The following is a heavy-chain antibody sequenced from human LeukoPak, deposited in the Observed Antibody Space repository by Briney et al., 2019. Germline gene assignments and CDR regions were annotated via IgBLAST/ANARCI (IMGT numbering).Heavy chain of an antibody. Sequence: GASVKVSCRSSGYTFTTYGITWVRQAPGQGLEWMGVISPSDGRISYAQNFQGRVTMTRDTSTGTVYMDLSSLRSEDTALYYCARSGGSGDYYNAVDYWGQGTLVIVSS. J-gene: IGHJ4*02. V-gene: IGHV1-46*01. CDR2: ISPSDGRI. CDR1: GYTFTTYG. D-gene: IGHD3-10*01. CDR3: ARSGGSGDYYNAVDY.